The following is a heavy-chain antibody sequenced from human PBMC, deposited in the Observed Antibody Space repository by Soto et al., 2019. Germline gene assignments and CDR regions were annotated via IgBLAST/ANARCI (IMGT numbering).Heavy chain of an antibody. CDR1: GFTFSSYS. CDR3: ARDSYYDFWSGYYQYYYYGMDV. Sequence: PGGSLRLSCAASGFTFSSYSMNWVRQAPGKGLEWVSFISSSSSYIYYADSVKGRFTISRDNAKNSLYLQMNSLRAEDTAVYYCARDSYYDFWSGYYQYYYYGMDVWGQGTTVTVSS. CDR2: ISSSSSYI. D-gene: IGHD3-3*01. J-gene: IGHJ6*02. V-gene: IGHV3-21*01.